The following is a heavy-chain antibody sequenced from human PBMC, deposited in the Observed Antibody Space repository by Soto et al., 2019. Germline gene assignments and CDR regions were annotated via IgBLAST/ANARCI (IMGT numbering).Heavy chain of an antibody. D-gene: IGHD2-15*01. J-gene: IGHJ4*02. Sequence: QVQLVESGGGVVQPGRSLRLSCAASGFTFSSYGMHWVRQAPGKGLEWVAAISYDGSNLYYIDSVKGGFTISRDKSKYKLYLERTSLRAEDTAVDYCAKDAHPRAGGCSVADYWGQGTLVTVSS. V-gene: IGHV3-30*18. CDR1: GFTFSSYG. CDR2: ISYDGSNL. CDR3: AKDAHPRAGGCSVADY.